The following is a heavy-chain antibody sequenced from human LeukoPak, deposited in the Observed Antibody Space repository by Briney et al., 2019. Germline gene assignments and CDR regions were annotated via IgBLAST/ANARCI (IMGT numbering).Heavy chain of an antibody. CDR3: ARGSVDCSGGSCYYYYYYMDV. CDR1: GFTFDDYA. V-gene: IGHV3-43*02. D-gene: IGHD2-15*01. Sequence: GGSLRLSCAASGFTFDDYAMHWVRHAPGEGLEWVSLISGDGGSTYYADCVKGRFTISRDNSKNSLYLQMNSLRTEDTALYYCARGSVDCSGGSCYYYYYYMDVWGKGTTVTVSS. CDR2: ISGDGGST. J-gene: IGHJ6*03.